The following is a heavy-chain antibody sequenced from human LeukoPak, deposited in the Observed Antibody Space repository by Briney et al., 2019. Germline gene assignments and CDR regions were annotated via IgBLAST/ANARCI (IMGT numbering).Heavy chain of an antibody. D-gene: IGHD1-26*01. CDR3: AKQEGWDLGNYYADH. CDR1: GFTFSSYA. Sequence: GGSLRLSCAASGFTFSSYAMSWVRQAPGKGLEWVSAISGSGGSTYYADSVKGRFTISRDNSKNTLYLQMNSLRGDDTAVYYCAKQEGWDLGNYYADHWGRGTLVTVSS. J-gene: IGHJ5*02. CDR2: ISGSGGST. V-gene: IGHV3-23*01.